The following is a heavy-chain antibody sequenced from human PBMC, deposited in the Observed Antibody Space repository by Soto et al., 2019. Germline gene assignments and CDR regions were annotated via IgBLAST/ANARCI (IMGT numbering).Heavy chain of an antibody. CDR2: INPNSGNT. CDR3: ARFSEGSGLIDY. V-gene: IGHV1-8*02. CDR1: GYTFTGHY. D-gene: IGHD3-10*01. J-gene: IGHJ4*02. Sequence: VASVKVSCKSSGYTFTGHYIHWVRQAPGQGLEWMGWINPNSGNTGYAQKFQGRVTMTRNTSISTAYMELSSLRSEDTAVYYCARFSEGSGLIDYWGQGTLVTVSS.